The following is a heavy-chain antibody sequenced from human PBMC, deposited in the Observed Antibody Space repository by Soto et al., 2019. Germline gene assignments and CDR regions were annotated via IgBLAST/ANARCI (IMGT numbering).Heavy chain of an antibody. V-gene: IGHV4-34*01. CDR1: GGSFSGYY. CDR2: INHSGST. J-gene: IGHJ4*02. Sequence: SLTCAVYGGSFSGYYWSLIRQPRGKGLEWIGEINHSGSTNYNPSLKSRVTISVDTSKNQFSLKLSSVTAADTAVYYCARGTVLRYFDRLTKTPFDFWGKGSLVTGSS. CDR3: ARGTVLRYFDRLTKTPFDF. D-gene: IGHD3-9*01.